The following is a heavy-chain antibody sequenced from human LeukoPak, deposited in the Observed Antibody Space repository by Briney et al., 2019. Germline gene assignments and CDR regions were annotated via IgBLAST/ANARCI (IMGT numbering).Heavy chain of an antibody. D-gene: IGHD3-16*01. V-gene: IGHV4-59*01. CDR1: GGSISSYY. CDR3: ARGTYDTGYYGMDV. CDR2: IYYSGST. Sequence: LETLSLTCTVSGGSISSYYWSWIRQPPGKGLEWIGYIYYSGSTNYNPSLKSRVTISVDTSKNQFSLKLSSVTAADTAVYYCARGTYDTGYYGMDVWGQGTTVTVSS. J-gene: IGHJ6*02.